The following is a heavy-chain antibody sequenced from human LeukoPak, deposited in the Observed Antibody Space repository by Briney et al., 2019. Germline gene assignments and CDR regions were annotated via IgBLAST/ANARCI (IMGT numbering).Heavy chain of an antibody. V-gene: IGHV3-23*01. J-gene: IGHJ5*02. CDR2: ITGSSGYT. CDR3: AKDYSTGGAQFSWFDP. CDR1: GFTFSSYA. D-gene: IGHD2-15*01. Sequence: GGSLRLSCAASGFTFSSYAMSWVRQAPGKGLEWVSSITGSSGYTYYADSVKGRFTISRDNSKNTLYLQMNGLRAEDTAVYYCAKDYSTGGAQFSWFDPWGQGTLVTVSS.